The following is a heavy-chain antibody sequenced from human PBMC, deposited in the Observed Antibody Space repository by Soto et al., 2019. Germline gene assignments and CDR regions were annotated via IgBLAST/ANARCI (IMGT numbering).Heavy chain of an antibody. D-gene: IGHD3-9*01. CDR1: GYTFTSYA. CDR2: INAGNGNT. J-gene: IGHJ5*02. Sequence: ASVKVSCKDSGYTFTSYAMHWVRQAHGQRLEWMGWINAGNGNTKYSQKFQGRVTITRDTSASTAYMELSSLRSEDTAVYYCARVEPNYDILTGYYFGSFDPWGQGTLVTVSS. CDR3: ARVEPNYDILTGYYFGSFDP. V-gene: IGHV1-3*01.